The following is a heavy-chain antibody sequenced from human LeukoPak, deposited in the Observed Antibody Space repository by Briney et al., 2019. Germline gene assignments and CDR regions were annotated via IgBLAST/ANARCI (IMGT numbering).Heavy chain of an antibody. CDR2: INHSGST. CDR1: GGSFSGYY. V-gene: IGHV4-34*01. D-gene: IGHD5/OR15-5a*01. J-gene: IGHJ4*02. Sequence: SETLSLTCAIYGGSFSGYYWGWIRQPPGKGLEWIGEINHSGSTNYNPSLKSRVTISVDTSKNQFSLKLSSVTAADTAVYYCASTVSSGHYFDYWGQGTLVTVSS. CDR3: ASTVSSGHYFDY.